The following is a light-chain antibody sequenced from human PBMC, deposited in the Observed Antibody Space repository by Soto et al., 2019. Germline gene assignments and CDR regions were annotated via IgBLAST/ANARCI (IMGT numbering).Light chain of an antibody. CDR2: GAS. CDR1: QGVGY. V-gene: IGKV3-20*01. CDR3: QQWHSSPSIT. Sequence: IVLTQSPGTLSLSPGERATLSCRASQGVGYLAWYQQKPGQSPRLLLYGASNRATGVPDRFSGSGSGTDFTLTISSLEPEDFAVYFCQQWHSSPSITFGQGTRLENK. J-gene: IGKJ5*01.